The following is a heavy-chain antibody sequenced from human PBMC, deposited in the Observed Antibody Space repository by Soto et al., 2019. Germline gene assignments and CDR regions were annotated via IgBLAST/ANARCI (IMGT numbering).Heavy chain of an antibody. CDR3: ARAMELPPYYYYYMDV. CDR2: ISSSSSYI. V-gene: IGHV3-21*01. D-gene: IGHD1-7*01. J-gene: IGHJ6*03. Sequence: EVQMVESGGGLVKPGGSLRLSCAASGFTFSSYSMNWVRQAPGKGLEWVSSISSSSSYIYYADSVKGRFNISRDKAKNSLYLQMNSLRAEDTAVYYCARAMELPPYYYYYMDVWGKGTTVTVSS. CDR1: GFTFSSYS.